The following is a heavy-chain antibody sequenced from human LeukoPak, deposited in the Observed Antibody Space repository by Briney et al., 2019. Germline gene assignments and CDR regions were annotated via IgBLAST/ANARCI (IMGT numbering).Heavy chain of an antibody. V-gene: IGHV4-59*08. CDR2: IQYNATT. J-gene: IGHJ1*01. CDR1: GGSINSSY. Sequence: SETLSLTCTVSGGSINSSYWSWVRQPRGKGREWLPYIQYNATTNYIPSLTRRITISIHTSKNHFSLQPSSLTAADTAVYYCAVGAYSGYFQAWGQGTLVTVSS. CDR3: AVGAYSGYFQA. D-gene: IGHD4/OR15-4a*01.